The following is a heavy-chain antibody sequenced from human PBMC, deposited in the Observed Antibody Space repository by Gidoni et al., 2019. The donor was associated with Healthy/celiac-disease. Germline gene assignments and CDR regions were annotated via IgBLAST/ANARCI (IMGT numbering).Heavy chain of an antibody. D-gene: IGHD5-12*01. J-gene: IGHJ4*02. V-gene: IGHV3-23*01. CDR3: ARGRDGYNDFDY. Sequence: EVQLLESGGGLVQPGGSLRLSCAASGFTFSSYAMSWVRQAPGKGLEWVSAISGSGGSTYYADSVKGRFTISRDNSKNTLYLQMNSLRAEDTAVYYCARGRDGYNDFDYWGQGTLVTVSS. CDR1: GFTFSSYA. CDR2: ISGSGGST.